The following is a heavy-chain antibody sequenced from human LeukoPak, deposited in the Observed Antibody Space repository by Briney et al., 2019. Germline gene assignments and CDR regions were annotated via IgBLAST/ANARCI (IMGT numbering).Heavy chain of an antibody. CDR1: GFTFSTSW. CDR3: ARDLSRRYSIDY. D-gene: IGHD2-15*01. Sequence: PGGSLRLSCAASGFTFSTSWMHWVRQAPGKGLVWVSRINSDGTTIDYADSVKGRFTISRDNSKNTLSLQMDSLRPDDTAVYYCARDLSRRYSIDYWGQGTLVTVSS. J-gene: IGHJ4*02. CDR2: INSDGTTI. V-gene: IGHV3-74*01.